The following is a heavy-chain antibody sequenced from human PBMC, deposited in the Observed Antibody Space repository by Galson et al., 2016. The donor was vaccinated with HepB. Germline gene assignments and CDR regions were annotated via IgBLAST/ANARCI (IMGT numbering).Heavy chain of an antibody. CDR3: ARRQRDCSGGTCFARNFDF. CDR1: GYTFANYW. V-gene: IGHV5-51*01. Sequence: QSGAEVKTPGESLKISCKASGYTFANYWIGWVRQVPGEGLEWMGIIYPADSDTRVNSSFQGPVTISADTSTTTAYLQWGSLKASDSAIYYCARRQRDCSGGTCFARNFDFWGQGTLVSVSS. D-gene: IGHD2-15*01. J-gene: IGHJ4*02. CDR2: IYPADSDT.